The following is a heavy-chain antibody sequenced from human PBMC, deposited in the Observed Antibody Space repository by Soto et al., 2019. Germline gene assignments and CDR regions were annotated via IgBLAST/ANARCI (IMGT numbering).Heavy chain of an antibody. CDR1: GGTFSSYT. D-gene: IGHD1-1*01. CDR3: ARKFGGTYYFDY. J-gene: IGHJ4*02. CDR2: IIPILGIA. Sequence: QVQLVQSGAEVKKPGSSVKVSCKASGGTFSSYTISWVRQAPGQGLEWMGRIIPILGIANYAQKFQGRVTITADKSTSTAYMELSSLRSEDTAVYYCARKFGGTYYFDYWGQGTLDTVSS. V-gene: IGHV1-69*02.